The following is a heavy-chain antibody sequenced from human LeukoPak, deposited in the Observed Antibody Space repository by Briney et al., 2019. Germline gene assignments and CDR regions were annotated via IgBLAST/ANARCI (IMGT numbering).Heavy chain of an antibody. V-gene: IGHV1-2*02. CDR1: GYTFIAYY. D-gene: IGHD2-21*01. CDR3: ASKGDGSCDSSLCQGAFDF. Sequence: ASVKVSCKPSGYTFIAYYIHLVRQAPGQGLEWMGWINPNSGDTNYAQKFQDRVTMTWDTSVGTAYMELSSLTSDDTAVYYCASKGDGSCDSSLCQGAFDFWGQGSVVTVSS. J-gene: IGHJ3*01. CDR2: INPNSGDT.